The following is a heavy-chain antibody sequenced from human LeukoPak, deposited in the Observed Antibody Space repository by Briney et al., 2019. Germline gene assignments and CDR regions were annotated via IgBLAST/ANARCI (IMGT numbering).Heavy chain of an antibody. J-gene: IGHJ5*02. Sequence: PSETLSLTCTVSGGSISSYYWSWIRQPPGKGLEWIGYIYYSGSTNYNPSLKSRVTISVDTSKNQFSLELSSVTAADTAVYYCARGVLRKFNWFDPWGQGTLVTVSS. CDR3: ARGVLRKFNWFDP. CDR1: GGSISSYY. CDR2: IYYSGST. D-gene: IGHD4-17*01. V-gene: IGHV4-59*01.